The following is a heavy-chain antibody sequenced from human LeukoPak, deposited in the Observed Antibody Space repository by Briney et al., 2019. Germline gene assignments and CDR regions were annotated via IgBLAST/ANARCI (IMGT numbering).Heavy chain of an antibody. CDR3: ARARSGGYYYYYMDV. CDR2: IYHSGST. V-gene: IGHV4-39*07. CDR1: GGSISSSSYW. Sequence: PSETLSLTCTVSGGSISSSSYWWGWIRQPPGKGLEWIGSIYHSGSTYYNPSLKSRVTISVDTSKNQFSLKLSSVTAADTAVYYCARARSGGYYYYYMDVWGKGTTVTVSS. D-gene: IGHD1-26*01. J-gene: IGHJ6*03.